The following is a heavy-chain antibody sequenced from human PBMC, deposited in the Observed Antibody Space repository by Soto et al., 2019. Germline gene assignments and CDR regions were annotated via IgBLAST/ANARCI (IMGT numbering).Heavy chain of an antibody. Sequence: PSETLSLTCAVSGGSISSYYWSWIRQPPGKGLEWIGYIYYSGSTNYNPSLKSRVTISVDTSKNQFSLKLSSVTAADTAVYYCARGDTYYDFWSGYLNWFDPWGQGTLVTVSS. D-gene: IGHD3-3*01. J-gene: IGHJ5*02. V-gene: IGHV4-59*01. CDR1: GGSISSYY. CDR2: IYYSGST. CDR3: ARGDTYYDFWSGYLNWFDP.